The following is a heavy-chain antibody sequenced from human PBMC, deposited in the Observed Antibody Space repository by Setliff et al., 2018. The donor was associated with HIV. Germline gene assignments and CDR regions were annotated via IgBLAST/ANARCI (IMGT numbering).Heavy chain of an antibody. CDR1: GGSITRTPYY. J-gene: IGHJ1*01. CDR2: IYHTGIT. CDR3: ARGPRGLRWGVYFQH. V-gene: IGHV4-39*07. D-gene: IGHD3-10*01. Sequence: SETLSLTCTVSGGSITRTPYYWGWIRQPPGKGLEWIGSIYHTGITYDNPSLKSRVTISVDTSKNQFSLKLSSVTAADTAVYYCARGPRGLRWGVYFQHWGQGTLVTVSS.